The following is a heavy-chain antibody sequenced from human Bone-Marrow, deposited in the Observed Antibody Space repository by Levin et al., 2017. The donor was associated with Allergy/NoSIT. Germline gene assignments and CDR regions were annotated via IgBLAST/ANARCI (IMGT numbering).Heavy chain of an antibody. CDR1: GFSLSNNGMG. J-gene: IGHJ4*02. Sequence: SGPTLVKPTETLTLTCTVSGFSLSNNGMGVTWIRQPPGKALEWLAHIFSNDEKSYSTSLGSRLTISKDTSKSQVVLTMTNMQPADTATYSCARTRFYDFWSGYLDSWGQGTRVTVSS. CDR3: ARTRFYDFWSGYLDS. CDR2: IFSNDEK. V-gene: IGHV2-26*01. D-gene: IGHD3-3*01.